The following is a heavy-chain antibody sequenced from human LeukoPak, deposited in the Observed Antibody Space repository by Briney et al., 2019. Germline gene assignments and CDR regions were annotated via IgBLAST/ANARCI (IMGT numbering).Heavy chain of an antibody. Sequence: PSETLSLTCAVYGGSFSGYYWSWIRQPPGKGLEWIGEINHSGSTNYNPSLKSRVTISVDTSKNQFSLKLNSVIAADTAVYFCARVRVNYFDYWGQGNLVTVSS. D-gene: IGHD3-10*01. CDR3: ARVRVNYFDY. CDR2: INHSGST. J-gene: IGHJ4*02. CDR1: GGSFSGYY. V-gene: IGHV4-34*01.